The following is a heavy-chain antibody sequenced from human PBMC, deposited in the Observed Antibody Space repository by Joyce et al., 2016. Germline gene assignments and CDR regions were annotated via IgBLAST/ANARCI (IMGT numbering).Heavy chain of an antibody. CDR3: TRDGFLEWLGDDY. J-gene: IGHJ4*02. CDR1: GGSISSSSYY. V-gene: IGHV4-39*07. D-gene: IGHD3-3*01. Sequence: QLQLQGSGPGLVKPSETLSLTCTVSGGSISSSSYYWGWIRQPPGKGLDWIGNIYYSGSTYYNPSLKSRVTISVDTSKNQFSLKLSSVTAADTAMYYCTRDGFLEWLGDDYWGQGTLVTVSS. CDR2: IYYSGST.